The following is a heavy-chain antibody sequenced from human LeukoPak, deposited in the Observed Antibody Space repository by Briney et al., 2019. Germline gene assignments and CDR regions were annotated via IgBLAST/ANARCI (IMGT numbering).Heavy chain of an antibody. CDR2: IRYDGSNK. Sequence: GGCLRHSCAVSGFTFSSYGTHWVSQAPGKGLEWVAFIRYDGSNKYYADSVKGRFTISRDNSMNTLYRQMNSERAEDAAVFYCLNLSRDYWGQGTVLSVSS. J-gene: IGHJ4*02. CDR1: GFTFSSYG. V-gene: IGHV3-30*02. D-gene: IGHD3-16*02. CDR3: LNLSRDY.